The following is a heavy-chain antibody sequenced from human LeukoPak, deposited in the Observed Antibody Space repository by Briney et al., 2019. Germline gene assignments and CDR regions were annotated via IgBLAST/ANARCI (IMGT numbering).Heavy chain of an antibody. CDR2: IYSSGST. J-gene: IGHJ3*02. V-gene: IGHV4-59*12. D-gene: IGHD3-16*01. CDR3: ARVPLWGTLDAFDI. CDR1: GGPISGFY. Sequence: SETLSLTCTVSGGPISGFYWSWIRQPPGKGLEWIGYIYSSGSTNYNPSLKSRVTISVDTSKNQFSLKLSSVTAADTAVYYCARVPLWGTLDAFDIWGQGTMVTVSS.